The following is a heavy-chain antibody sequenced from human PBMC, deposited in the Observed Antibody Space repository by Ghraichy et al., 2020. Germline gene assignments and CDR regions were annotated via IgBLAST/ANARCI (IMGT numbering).Heavy chain of an antibody. Sequence: LSLTCAASGFTFSSYWMSWVRQAPGKGLEWVANIKQDGSEKYYVDSVKGRFTISRDNAKNSLYLQMNSLRAEDTAVYYCARAPYPHYDFWSGYAILGYWYFDLWGRGTLVTVSS. CDR3: ARAPYPHYDFWSGYAILGYWYFDL. CDR1: GFTFSSYW. CDR2: IKQDGSEK. J-gene: IGHJ2*01. V-gene: IGHV3-7*03. D-gene: IGHD3-3*01.